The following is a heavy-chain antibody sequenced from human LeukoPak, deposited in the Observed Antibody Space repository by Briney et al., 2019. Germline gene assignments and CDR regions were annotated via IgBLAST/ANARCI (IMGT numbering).Heavy chain of an antibody. CDR1: GFTFSSYW. CDR2: IRQDGSEK. V-gene: IGHV3-7*01. Sequence: PGGSLRLSCAASGFTFSSYWMSWVRQAPGKGLEWVANIRQDGSEKYYVDSVKGRFTISRDNAKNSLYLQMNSLRAEDTAVYDCEGGACRLDNRGHGAPVTVSS. J-gene: IGHJ4*01. CDR3: EGGACRLDN.